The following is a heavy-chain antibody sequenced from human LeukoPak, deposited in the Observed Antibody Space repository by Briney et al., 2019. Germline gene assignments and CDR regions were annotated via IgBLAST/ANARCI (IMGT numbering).Heavy chain of an antibody. CDR3: ARGGTTYYYGSGSYYNALASY. J-gene: IGHJ4*02. Sequence: SETLSLTCAVYGGSFSGYYWSWIRQPPGKGLEWIGEINHSGSTNYNPSLKSRVTISVDTSKNQFSLKLRSVTAADTAVYYCARGGTTYYYGSGSYYNALASYWGQGTLVTVSS. CDR1: GGSFSGYY. V-gene: IGHV4-34*01. D-gene: IGHD3-10*01. CDR2: INHSGST.